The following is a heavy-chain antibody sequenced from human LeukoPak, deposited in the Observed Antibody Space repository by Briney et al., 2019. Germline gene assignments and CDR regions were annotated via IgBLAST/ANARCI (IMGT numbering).Heavy chain of an antibody. CDR2: IYNTGDT. CDR1: GFTVSNNY. D-gene: IGHD2-21*02. V-gene: IGHV3-53*01. CDR3: ARWFCATNNCYYDY. J-gene: IGHJ4*02. Sequence: GGSLRLSCAASGFTVSNNYMSWVRQAPGKGLEGVSFIYNTGDTYYADSVRGRFTISRDNSKNTLFPQMNSLRVEDTALYYRARWFCATNNCYYDYWGQGTLVTVSS.